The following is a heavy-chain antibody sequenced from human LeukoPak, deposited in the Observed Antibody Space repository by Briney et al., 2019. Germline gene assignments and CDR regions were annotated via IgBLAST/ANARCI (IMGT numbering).Heavy chain of an antibody. CDR2: IYYTGST. V-gene: IGHV4-39*01. Sequence: SESLSLTCSVSGGSISGSGYYWAWIGQPPGKGLEWIGSIYYTGSTHYNSSLRSRVTMSVDTSKNQFSLKLSSVTAADTAVYYCASPLGGFDNWGQGTLVTVSS. CDR1: GGSISGSGYY. J-gene: IGHJ4*02. CDR3: ASPLGGFDN. D-gene: IGHD3-16*01.